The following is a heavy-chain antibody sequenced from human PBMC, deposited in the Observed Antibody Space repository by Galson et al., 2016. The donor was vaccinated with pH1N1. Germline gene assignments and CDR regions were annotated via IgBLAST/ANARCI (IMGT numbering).Heavy chain of an antibody. CDR3: AKDLLIPGMTPVINPDDY. CDR2: IRTDGINK. Sequence: SLRLSCAAAGFSFSRYGFHWVRQAPGKGLEWVAFIRTDGINKNYADSVKGRFTISRDNSRNTLFLQMNGLRAEDTAVYYCAKDLLIPGMTPVINPDDYRGQGTLVTVSS. CDR1: GFSFSRYG. J-gene: IGHJ4*02. D-gene: IGHD4-17*01. V-gene: IGHV3-30*02.